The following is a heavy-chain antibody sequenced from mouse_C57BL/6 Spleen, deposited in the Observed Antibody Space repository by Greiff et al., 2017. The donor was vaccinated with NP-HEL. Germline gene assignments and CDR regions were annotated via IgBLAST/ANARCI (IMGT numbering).Heavy chain of an antibody. V-gene: IGHV1-64*01. J-gene: IGHJ4*01. D-gene: IGHD2-2*01. CDR3: ARNLWLRAMDY. CDR2: IHPNSGST. CDR1: GYTFTSYW. Sequence: QVQLQQSGAELVKPGASVKLSCKASGYTFTSYWMHWVKQRPGQGLEWIGMIHPNSGSTNYNEKFKSKATLTVDKSSSTAYMQLSSLTSEDSAVYYCARNLWLRAMDYWGQGTSVTVSS.